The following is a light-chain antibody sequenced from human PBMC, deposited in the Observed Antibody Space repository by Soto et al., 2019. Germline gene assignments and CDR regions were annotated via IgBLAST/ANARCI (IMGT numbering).Light chain of an antibody. J-gene: IGLJ2*01. V-gene: IGLV2-23*01. CDR2: EGF. CDR1: SSDVGGSGL. Sequence: QSALTQPASLSGSPGQSITISCNGTSSDVGGSGLVSWYQFHQGKAPKLLIFEGFKRPSGISNRFSGSKSGSTASLTISGLQAEDEADYYCCSYAGRSTWDVVFGGGTKLTVL. CDR3: CSYAGRSTWDVV.